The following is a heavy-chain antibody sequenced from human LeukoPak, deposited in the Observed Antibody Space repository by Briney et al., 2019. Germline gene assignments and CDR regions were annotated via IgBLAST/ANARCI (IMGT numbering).Heavy chain of an antibody. Sequence: SETLSLTCAVYGGSFSGYYWSWIRQPPGKGLEWIGEINHSGSTNYNPSLTSRVTISVDTSKNQFSLKLSSVTAADTAVYYCARPNFYCSGGSCSHDAFDIWGQGTMVTVSS. CDR3: ARPNFYCSGGSCSHDAFDI. CDR2: INHSGST. D-gene: IGHD2-15*01. V-gene: IGHV4-34*01. J-gene: IGHJ3*02. CDR1: GGSFSGYY.